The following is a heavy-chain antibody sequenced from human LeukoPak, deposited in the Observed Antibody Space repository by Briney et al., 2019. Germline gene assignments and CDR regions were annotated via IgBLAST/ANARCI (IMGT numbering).Heavy chain of an antibody. Sequence: SETLSLTCTVSGGSISSYYWSWIRQPPGKGLEWIGYIYYSGSTNYNPSLKSRVTISVDTSKNQFSLKLSSVTAADTATYYCARIRLDGSGSYESDWFDPWGQGTLVTVSS. D-gene: IGHD3-10*01. V-gene: IGHV4-59*01. CDR2: IYYSGST. CDR3: ARIRLDGSGSYESDWFDP. J-gene: IGHJ5*02. CDR1: GGSISSYY.